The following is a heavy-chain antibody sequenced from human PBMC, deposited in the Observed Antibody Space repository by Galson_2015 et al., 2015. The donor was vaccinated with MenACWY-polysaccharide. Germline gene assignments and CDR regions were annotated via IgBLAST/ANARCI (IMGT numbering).Heavy chain of an antibody. Sequence: SLRLSCAASGFSFSTYWMHWVRHAPGKGLVWVSRITADGSATGYADSVRGRFTISRDNAKNTLYLEMNSLRAEDTAVYYCTKAGAKYCSGSSCHFNWFDPWGQGTLVTVSS. D-gene: IGHD2-15*01. V-gene: IGHV3-74*01. CDR1: GFSFSTYW. CDR3: TKAGAKYCSGSSCHFNWFDP. CDR2: ITADGSAT. J-gene: IGHJ5*02.